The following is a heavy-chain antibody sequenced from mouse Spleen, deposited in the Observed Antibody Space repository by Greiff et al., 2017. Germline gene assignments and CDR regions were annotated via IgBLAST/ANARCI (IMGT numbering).Heavy chain of an antibody. CDR2: INYDGSST. CDR3: AREDDYGYFDY. CDR1: GFTFSDYY. D-gene: IGHD2-4*01. V-gene: IGHV5-16*01. Sequence: EVKLMESEGGLVQPGSSMKLSCTASGFTFSDYYMAWVRQVPEKGLEWVANINYDGSSTYYLDSLKSRFIISRDNAKNILYLQMSSLKSEDTATYYCAREDDYGYFDYWGQGTTLTVSS. J-gene: IGHJ2*01.